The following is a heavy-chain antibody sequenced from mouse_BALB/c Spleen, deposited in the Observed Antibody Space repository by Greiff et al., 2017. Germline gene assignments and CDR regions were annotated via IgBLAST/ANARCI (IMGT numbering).Heavy chain of an antibody. J-gene: IGHJ2*01. D-gene: IGHD1-1*01. V-gene: IGHV5-6-4*01. CDR1: GFTFSSYT. Sequence: EVQLVESGGGLVKPGGSLKLSCAASGFTFSSYTMSWVRQTPEKRLEWVATISSGGSYTYYPDSVKGRFTISRDNAKNTLYLQMSSLKSEDTAMYYCTRDSSYYWGQGTTLTVSS. CDR2: ISSGGSYT. CDR3: TRDSSYY.